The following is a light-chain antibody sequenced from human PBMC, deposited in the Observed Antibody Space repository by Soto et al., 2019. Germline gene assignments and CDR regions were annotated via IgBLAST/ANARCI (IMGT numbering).Light chain of an antibody. CDR2: ANT. V-gene: IGLV1-40*01. CDR3: QSFYSSLKNSV. CDR1: SSNIGAGYD. J-gene: IGLJ3*02. Sequence: QSVLTQSPPVSGAPGQRVTISCTGSSSNIGAGYDVHWYQQFPGTAPKLLIYANTNRPSGVPDRFAGSKSGTSASLAITGLQPEDEADYYCQSFYSSLKNSVFGGGTKLTVL.